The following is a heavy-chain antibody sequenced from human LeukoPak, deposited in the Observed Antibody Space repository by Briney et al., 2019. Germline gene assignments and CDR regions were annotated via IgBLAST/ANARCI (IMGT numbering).Heavy chain of an antibody. V-gene: IGHV4-31*03. D-gene: IGHD2-2*01. CDR3: ASRGPCSSTSCFDY. CDR1: GGSISSGGYY. Sequence: SETLSLTCTVSGGSISSGGYYWSWIRQHPGKGLEWIGYIYYSGSTYYNPSLKSRVTISVDTSKNQFSLKLSSVTAADTAVYYCASRGPCSSTSCFDYWGQGTLVTVSS. J-gene: IGHJ4*02. CDR2: IYYSGST.